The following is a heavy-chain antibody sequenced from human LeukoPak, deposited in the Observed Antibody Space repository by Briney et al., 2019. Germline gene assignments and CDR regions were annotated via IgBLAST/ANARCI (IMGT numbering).Heavy chain of an antibody. V-gene: IGHV4-34*01. Sequence: PSETLSLTCAVYGGSFSGYYWSWIRQPPGKGLEWIGEINHSGSTNYNPSLKSRVTISVDTSKNQFSLKLSSVTAADTAVYYCAGARMVVAAKYYFDYWGQGTLVTVSS. CDR1: GGSFSGYY. CDR2: INHSGST. CDR3: AGARMVVAAKYYFDY. J-gene: IGHJ4*02. D-gene: IGHD2-15*01.